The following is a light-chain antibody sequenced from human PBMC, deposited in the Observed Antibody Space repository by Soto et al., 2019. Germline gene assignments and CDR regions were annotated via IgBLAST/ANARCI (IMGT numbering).Light chain of an antibody. Sequence: QPVLTQPPSASGTHGQRVTIFCSGSRANIGSNTVNWYQQLPGTAPKLLIYSNNQRPSGVPDRFSGSKSGTSASLAISGLQSEDEADYYCAAWDDSLNGVVFGGGTKLTVL. CDR3: AAWDDSLNGVV. J-gene: IGLJ2*01. CDR1: RANIGSNT. CDR2: SNN. V-gene: IGLV1-44*01.